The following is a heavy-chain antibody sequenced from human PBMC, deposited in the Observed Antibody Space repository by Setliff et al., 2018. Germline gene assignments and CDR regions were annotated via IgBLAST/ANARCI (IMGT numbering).Heavy chain of an antibody. CDR1: GFTFTIYA. Sequence: LRLSCAASGFTFTIYAMHWVRQAPGKGLEWVATISYDGNKTYYADSVKGRFTISRDNSKNTLYLQMNSLRAEDTAVYYCARGYHYDTTNWGGFDIWGQGTMVTVSS. CDR2: ISYDGNKT. V-gene: IGHV3-30-3*01. CDR3: ARGYHYDTTNWGGFDI. J-gene: IGHJ3*02. D-gene: IGHD3-22*01.